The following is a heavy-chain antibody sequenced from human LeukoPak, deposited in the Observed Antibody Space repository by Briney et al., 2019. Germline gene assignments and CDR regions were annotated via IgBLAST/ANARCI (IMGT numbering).Heavy chain of an antibody. J-gene: IGHJ3*02. V-gene: IGHV4-61*08. Sequence: SETLSLTCTVSGGSISSGGYYWSWIRQHPGKGLEWIGYIYYSGSTNYNPSLKSRVTISVDTSKNQFSLKLSSVTAADTAVYYCARDVWELLGRAAFDIWGQGTMVTVSS. CDR1: GGSISSGGYY. D-gene: IGHD1-26*01. CDR3: ARDVWELLGRAAFDI. CDR2: IYYSGST.